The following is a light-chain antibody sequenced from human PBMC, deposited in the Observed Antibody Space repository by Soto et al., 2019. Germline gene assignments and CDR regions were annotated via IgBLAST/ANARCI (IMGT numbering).Light chain of an antibody. J-gene: IGKJ2*01. CDR3: HHYGNSPPNT. CDR1: QSVSSNY. Sequence: EIVLTQSPGTLSLSPGERATLSCRASQSVSSNYLAWYQQRPGRAPRVLIYGASSRATGIPDRFSGSGSGTDFTLTISRLEPEDFAVYFCHHYGNSPPNTFGQGTKVEIK. CDR2: GAS. V-gene: IGKV3-20*01.